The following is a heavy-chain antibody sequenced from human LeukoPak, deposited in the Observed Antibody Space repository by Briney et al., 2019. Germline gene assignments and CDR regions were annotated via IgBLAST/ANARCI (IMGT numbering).Heavy chain of an antibody. CDR3: ARDLLGSGWYSHGIDV. CDR2: IYYSGST. Sequence: PSETLSLTCTVSGGSISSYYWSWIRQPPGKGLEWIGYIYYSGSTNYNPSLKSRVTISVDTSKNQFSLKLSSVTAADTAVYYCARDLLGSGWYSHGIDVWGQGTTVTVSS. J-gene: IGHJ6*02. V-gene: IGHV4-59*01. CDR1: GGSISSYY. D-gene: IGHD6-19*01.